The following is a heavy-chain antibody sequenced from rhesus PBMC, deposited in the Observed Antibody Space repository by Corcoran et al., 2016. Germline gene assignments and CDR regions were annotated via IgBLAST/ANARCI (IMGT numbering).Heavy chain of an antibody. CDR2: NSGSGGSP. J-gene: IGHJ5-1*01. CDR1: GGSISRSNW. V-gene: IGHV4-57*01. D-gene: IGHD3-28*01. Sequence: QLQLQESGPGLVKPSETLSLTCAVSGGSISRSNWWSWIRQPPGKGLEWIGRNSGSGGSPNYNPSLKRRVTISTDTSKNQFSLKLSSVTAADTAVYYWASITMIVVTPDNRFDVWGPGVLVTVSS. CDR3: ASITMIVVTPDNRFDV.